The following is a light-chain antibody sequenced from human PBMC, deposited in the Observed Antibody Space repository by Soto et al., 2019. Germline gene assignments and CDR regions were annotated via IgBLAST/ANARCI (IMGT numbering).Light chain of an antibody. CDR1: SGHSSYA. J-gene: IGLJ2*01. V-gene: IGLV4-69*01. Sequence: QPVLTQSPSASASLGASVKLTCTLSSGHSSYAIAWHQQQPDKGPRYLMKLNDDGSHTKGDGIPDRFSGSSSGTERYLTISSLQSEDEADYYCQTWGTGIVVFGGGTKVTVL. CDR2: LNDDGSH. CDR3: QTWGTGIVV.